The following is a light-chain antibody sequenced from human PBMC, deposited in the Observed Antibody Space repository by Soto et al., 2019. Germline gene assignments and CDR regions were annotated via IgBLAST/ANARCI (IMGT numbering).Light chain of an antibody. Sequence: QSALTQPASVSGSPGQSITISCTGTSSDVGAYTSVSWYQQHPGKAPKLMIYEVSNRPSGVSNRFSGSKSANTASLTISGIQAEDEAHYYCTSYTSDNRSYVFGTGTKVTVL. CDR1: SSDVGAYTS. CDR2: EVS. CDR3: TSYTSDNRSYV. V-gene: IGLV2-14*01. J-gene: IGLJ1*01.